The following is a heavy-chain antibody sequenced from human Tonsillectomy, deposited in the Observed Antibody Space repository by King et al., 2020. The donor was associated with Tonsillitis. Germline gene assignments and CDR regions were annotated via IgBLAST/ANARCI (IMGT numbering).Heavy chain of an antibody. CDR2: IIPILGIA. D-gene: IGHD6-13*01. CDR1: GGTFSSYA. V-gene: IGHV1-69*09. Sequence: EQLVQSGAEVRKPGSSVKVSCKASGGTFSSYAFSWVRQAPGQGLEWMGRIIPILGIANYAQKFQGRVTITADTPTSTAYMELRSLRSEDTAVYYCAREATMAAAGTVDSWGQGTLVTVSS. J-gene: IGHJ4*02. CDR3: AREATMAAAGTVDS.